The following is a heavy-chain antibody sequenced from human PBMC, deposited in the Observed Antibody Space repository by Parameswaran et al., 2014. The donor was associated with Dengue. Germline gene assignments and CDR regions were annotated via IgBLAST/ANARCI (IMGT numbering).Heavy chain of an antibody. Sequence: VRQMPGKGLEWVSYISSSGSTIYYADSVKGRFTISRDNAKNSLYLQMNSLRAEDTAVYYCAREGYSSSLEMVGDAFDIWGQGTMVTVSS. D-gene: IGHD6-6*01. CDR3: AREGYSSSLEMVGDAFDI. J-gene: IGHJ3*02. CDR2: ISSSGSTI. V-gene: IGHV3-11*01.